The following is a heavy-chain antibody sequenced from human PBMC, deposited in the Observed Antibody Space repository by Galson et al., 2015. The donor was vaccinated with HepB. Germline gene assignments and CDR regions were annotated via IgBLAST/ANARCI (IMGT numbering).Heavy chain of an antibody. Sequence: SLRLSCAASGFTFSNYDMHWVRQVPGKGLEWVAFISNDGNKEYYADSVKGRFTISRDNSKNRVYLQMDSLRPGDTAVYYCARASVIYYTAGNSYSAYYFDYWGQGTLVTVSS. CDR3: ARASVIYYTAGNSYSAYYFDY. CDR1: GFTFSNYD. CDR2: ISNDGNKE. V-gene: IGHV3-30*03. J-gene: IGHJ4*02. D-gene: IGHD2-15*01.